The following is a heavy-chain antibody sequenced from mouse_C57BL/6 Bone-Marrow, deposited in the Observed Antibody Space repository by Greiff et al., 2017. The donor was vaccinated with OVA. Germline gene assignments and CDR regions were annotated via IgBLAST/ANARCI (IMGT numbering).Heavy chain of an antibody. CDR3: ARQRHPGYDYDERFAY. D-gene: IGHD2-4*01. V-gene: IGHV5-4*03. CDR1: GFTFSSYA. J-gene: IGHJ3*01. Sequence: EVKVVESGGGLVKPGGSLKLSCAASGFTFSSYAMSWVRQTPEKRLEWVATISDGGSYTYYPDNVKGRFTISRDNAKNNLYLQMSHLKSEDTAMYYCARQRHPGYDYDERFAYWGQGTLVTVSA. CDR2: ISDGGSYT.